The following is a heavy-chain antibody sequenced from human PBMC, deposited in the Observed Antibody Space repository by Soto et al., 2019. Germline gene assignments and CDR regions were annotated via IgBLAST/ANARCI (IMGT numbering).Heavy chain of an antibody. V-gene: IGHV4-34*01. CDR2: INHSGST. J-gene: IGHJ4*02. Sequence: SETLSLTCAVYGGSFSGYYWSWIRQPPGKGLEWIGEINHSGSTNYNPSLKSRVTISVDTSKNQFSLKLSSVTAADTAVYYCARGAGELSGIVDYWGQGTLVTVSS. D-gene: IGHD3-10*01. CDR3: ARGAGELSGIVDY. CDR1: GGSFSGYY.